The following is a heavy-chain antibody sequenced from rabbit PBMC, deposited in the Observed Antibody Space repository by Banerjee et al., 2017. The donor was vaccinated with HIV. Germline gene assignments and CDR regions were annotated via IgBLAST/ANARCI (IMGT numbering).Heavy chain of an antibody. J-gene: IGHJ3*01. V-gene: IGHV1S40*01. D-gene: IGHD4-2*01. Sequence: QSLEESGGDLVKPGASLTLTCTASGFSFSSSYWICWVRQAPGKGLEWIACIYGGSSDTTNYASWAKGRFTISKTSSTTVTLQMTSLTAADTATYFCARGGGSRTRLDLWGPGTLVTVS. CDR1: GFSFSSSYW. CDR3: ARGGGSRTRLDL. CDR2: IYGGSSDTT.